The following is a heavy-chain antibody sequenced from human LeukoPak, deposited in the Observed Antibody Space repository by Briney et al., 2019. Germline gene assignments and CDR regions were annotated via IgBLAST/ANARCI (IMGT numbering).Heavy chain of an antibody. CDR1: GYTFSNYG. V-gene: IGHV1-18*01. CDR2: TSGYSGST. CDR3: ASIAHRYYYYMDV. Sequence: GASVKVSCEASGYTFSNYGISWVRQAPGQGLEWMGWTSGYSGSTDYAQKLQGRVTMTRDTSTSTAYLELRSLRSDDTAVYYCASIAHRYYYYMDVWGKGTTVTASS. D-gene: IGHD2-15*01. J-gene: IGHJ6*03.